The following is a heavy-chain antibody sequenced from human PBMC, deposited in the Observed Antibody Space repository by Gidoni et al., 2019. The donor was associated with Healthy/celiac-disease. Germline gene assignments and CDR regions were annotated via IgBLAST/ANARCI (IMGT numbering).Heavy chain of an antibody. CDR2: ISYDGSNK. D-gene: IGHD3-22*01. Sequence: GGVVQPGRSLRLSCAASGFTFSSYGMHWVRQAPGKGLEWVAVISYDGSNKYYADSVKGRFTISRDNSKNTLYLQMNSLRAEDTAVYYCAKESIVVVITTQLGYWGQGTLVTVSS. V-gene: IGHV3-30*18. CDR3: AKESIVVVITTQLGY. J-gene: IGHJ4*02. CDR1: GFTFSSYG.